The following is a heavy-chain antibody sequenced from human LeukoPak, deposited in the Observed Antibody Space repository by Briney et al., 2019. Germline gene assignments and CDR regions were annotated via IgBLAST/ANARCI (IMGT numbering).Heavy chain of an antibody. D-gene: IGHD3-10*01. V-gene: IGHV3-33*01. CDR1: GFTFSIYG. CDR3: ARASGPFDY. J-gene: IGHJ4*02. Sequence: PGGSLRLSYAASGFTFSIYGMHWVRQAPGKGLEWVAVIWNDASNKYYADSVKGRFIISRDNSKNTLYLQMNSLRAEDTAVYSCARASGPFDYWGQGTLVTVSS. CDR2: IWNDASNK.